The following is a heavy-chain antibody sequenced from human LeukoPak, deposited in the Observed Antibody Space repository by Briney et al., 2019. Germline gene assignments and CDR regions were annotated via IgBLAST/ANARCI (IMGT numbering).Heavy chain of an antibody. D-gene: IGHD1-26*01. Sequence: ASVKVSCKASGYTFTGYYMHWVRQAPGQGLEWMGWINPNSGGTNYAQKFQGRVTMTRDTSISTAYMELSRLRSDDTAVYYCARDGGSGSYSHYYYYYMDVWGKGTTVTISS. CDR3: ARDGGSGSYSHYYYYYMDV. V-gene: IGHV1-2*02. J-gene: IGHJ6*03. CDR2: INPNSGGT. CDR1: GYTFTGYY.